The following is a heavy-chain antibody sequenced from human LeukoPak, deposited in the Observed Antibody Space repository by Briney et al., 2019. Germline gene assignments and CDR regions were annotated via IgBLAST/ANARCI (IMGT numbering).Heavy chain of an antibody. CDR2: ISYDGSNK. Sequence: GGSLRLSCAASGFTFSSYGMHWVRQAPGKGLEWVAVISYDGSNKYYADSVKGRFTISRDNSKNTLYLQMNSLRAEDTAVYYCAKAPYGDYRNFDYWGQGTLVTVSS. D-gene: IGHD4-17*01. CDR1: GFTFSSYG. J-gene: IGHJ4*02. V-gene: IGHV3-30*18. CDR3: AKAPYGDYRNFDY.